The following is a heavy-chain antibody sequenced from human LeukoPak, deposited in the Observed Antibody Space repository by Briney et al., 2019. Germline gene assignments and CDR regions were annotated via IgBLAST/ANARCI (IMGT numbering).Heavy chain of an antibody. CDR3: ARGPPKTTSCPRY. CDR1: GFTFSSYA. D-gene: IGHD2-2*01. Sequence: PGGSLRLSCAASGFTFSSYAMHWVRQAPGKGLEWGAVISYDGSNKYYADSVKGRFTISRDNSKNTLYLQMNSLRAEDTAVYYCARGPPKTTSCPRYWGQGTLVTVSS. CDR2: ISYDGSNK. J-gene: IGHJ4*02. V-gene: IGHV3-30-3*01.